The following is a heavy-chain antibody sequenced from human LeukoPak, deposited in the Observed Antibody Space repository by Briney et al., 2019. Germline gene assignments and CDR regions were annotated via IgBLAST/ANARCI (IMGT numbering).Heavy chain of an antibody. CDR2: IYDSGST. CDR1: GGSIRSSYYY. D-gene: IGHD4-11*01. Sequence: PSETLSLTCTVSGGSIRSSYYYWGWIRQPPGKGLEWIGSIYDSGSTYYNPSLKSRVTISVDTSKNQFSLKLNSVTAADTAVYYCARDQGSNYVFYYYYYGMDVWGQGTTVTVSS. J-gene: IGHJ6*02. CDR3: ARDQGSNYVFYYYYYGMDV. V-gene: IGHV4-39*02.